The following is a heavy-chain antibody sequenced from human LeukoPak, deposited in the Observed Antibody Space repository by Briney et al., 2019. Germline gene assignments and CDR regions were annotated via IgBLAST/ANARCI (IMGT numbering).Heavy chain of an antibody. CDR2: IYTSGST. D-gene: IGHD6-19*01. J-gene: IGHJ4*02. CDR3: AREPPIAVAGTIDY. CDR1: GGSISSYC. V-gene: IGHV4-4*07. Sequence: PSETLSLTCTVSGGSISSYCWSWIRQPAGKGLEWIGRIYTSGSTNYNPSLKSRVTISVDKSKNQFSLKLSSVTAADTAVYYCAREPPIAVAGTIDYWGQGTLVTVSS.